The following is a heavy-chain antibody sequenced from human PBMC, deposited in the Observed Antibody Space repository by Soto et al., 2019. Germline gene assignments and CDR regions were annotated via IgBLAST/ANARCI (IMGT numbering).Heavy chain of an antibody. J-gene: IGHJ4*02. CDR1: GFTFSSYG. Sequence: PGGSLRLSCAASGFTFSSYGMHWVRQAPGKGLEWVAVISYDGSNKYYADSVKGRFTISRDNSMDTLYLQMNRLRAEDTAVYYCAASHHVTGAIDYWGQGTLVTVSS. CDR3: AASHHVTGAIDY. V-gene: IGHV3-30*03. CDR2: ISYDGSNK. D-gene: IGHD1-20*01.